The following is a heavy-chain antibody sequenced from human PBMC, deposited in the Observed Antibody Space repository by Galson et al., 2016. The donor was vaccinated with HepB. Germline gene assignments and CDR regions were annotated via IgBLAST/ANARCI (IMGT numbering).Heavy chain of an antibody. D-gene: IGHD3-3*01. CDR3: AGNEGDTLFAVPGS. CDR2: IIPTFARA. CDR1: EGSFSGAA. J-gene: IGHJ5*02. Sequence: SVKVSCKASEGSFSGAAITWVRQAPGQRLEWMGAIIPTFARATYAQKFQGRVTITADKSTSIAYMELSSLRSDDTAVYYCAGNEGDTLFAVPGSWGQGTLITVSS. V-gene: IGHV1-69*06.